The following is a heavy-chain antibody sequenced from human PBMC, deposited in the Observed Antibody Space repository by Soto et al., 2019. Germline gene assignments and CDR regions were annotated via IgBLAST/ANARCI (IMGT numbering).Heavy chain of an antibody. CDR3: ARVGLGAADVLMVYATRKNCFDP. CDR1: GYTFTSYG. CDR2: ISAYNGNT. V-gene: IGHV1-18*01. J-gene: IGHJ5*02. Sequence: ASVKVSCKASGYTFTSYGISWVRQAPGQGLEWMGWISAYNGNTNYAQKLQGRVTMTTDTSTSTAYMELRSLRSDDTAVYYCARVGLGAADVLMVYATRKNCFDPWGQGTLVTVSS. D-gene: IGHD2-8*01.